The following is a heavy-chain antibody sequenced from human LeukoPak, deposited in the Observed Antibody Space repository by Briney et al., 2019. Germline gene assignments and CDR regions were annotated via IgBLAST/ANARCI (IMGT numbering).Heavy chain of an antibody. CDR3: AISGRTSRWHGFDY. V-gene: IGHV4-61*08. Sequence: SVTLSLTCTVSGGFVSCGVYYWSWIRQPPGQGLEWIGYIYYSGSTNYNPSLKSRVPISVDTSKTQFSLKLSSVTAADTAVYYCAISGRTSRWHGFDYWGQGTLVTVSS. J-gene: IGHJ4*02. D-gene: IGHD6-19*01. CDR1: GGFVSCGVYY. CDR2: IYYSGST.